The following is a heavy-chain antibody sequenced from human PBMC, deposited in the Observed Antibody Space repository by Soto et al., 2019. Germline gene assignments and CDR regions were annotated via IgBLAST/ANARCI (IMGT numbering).Heavy chain of an antibody. Sequence: PGVSLSLSCAASGFRFSSYSMNWVRPAPGKGLEWVSSISSSSSYIYYADSVKGRFTISRDNAKNSLYLQMNSLRAEDTAVYYCARMEDGLPELFDAFDIWGQGTMVTVSS. D-gene: IGHD3-10*01. V-gene: IGHV3-21*01. CDR3: ARMEDGLPELFDAFDI. J-gene: IGHJ3*02. CDR1: GFRFSSYS. CDR2: ISSSSSYI.